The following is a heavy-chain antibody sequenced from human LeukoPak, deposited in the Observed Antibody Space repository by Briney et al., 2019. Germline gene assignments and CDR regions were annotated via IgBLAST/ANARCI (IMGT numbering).Heavy chain of an antibody. CDR2: INPSGGRT. V-gene: IGHV1-46*01. CDR3: ARVGVMATVNGYRYHSLDV. J-gene: IGHJ6*02. CDR1: GYTFTNYY. Sequence: ASVKVSCKASGYTFTNYYIHWVRQAPGQGLEWMGIINPSGGRTSYAQKFQGRVTMTRDTSTSTVYMELSSLRSEDTAVYYCARVGVMATVNGYRYHSLDVWGQGTTVAVSS. D-gene: IGHD3-16*01.